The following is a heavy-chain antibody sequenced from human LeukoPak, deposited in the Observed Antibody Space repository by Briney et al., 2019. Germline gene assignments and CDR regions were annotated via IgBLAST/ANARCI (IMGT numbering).Heavy chain of an antibody. Sequence: TGGSLRLSCAASGFTFSSYAMSWVRQAPGKGLEWVSAISGSGGSTYYADSVKGRFTISRDNSKNTLYLQMNSLRAEDTAVYYCAKRPLRVVRGSAFDIWGQGTMVTVSS. J-gene: IGHJ3*02. CDR1: GFTFSSYA. CDR2: ISGSGGST. V-gene: IGHV3-23*01. D-gene: IGHD3-16*01. CDR3: AKRPLRVVRGSAFDI.